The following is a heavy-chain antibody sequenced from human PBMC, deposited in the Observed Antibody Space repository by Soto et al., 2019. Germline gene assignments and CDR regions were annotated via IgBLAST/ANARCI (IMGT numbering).Heavy chain of an antibody. D-gene: IGHD2-2*01. Sequence: VQLVESGGGVVQPGRSLRLSCAASGFTFSSYGMHWVRQAPGKGLEWVAVIWYDGSNDDYVDSVKGRFTISRDNFNNMLYLEMNRLRAEDTAIYYCTRGYCSSYSCYGAAMDVWGQGTTITVAS. J-gene: IGHJ6*02. CDR1: GFTFSSYG. CDR3: TRGYCSSYSCYGAAMDV. CDR2: IWYDGSND. V-gene: IGHV3-33*01.